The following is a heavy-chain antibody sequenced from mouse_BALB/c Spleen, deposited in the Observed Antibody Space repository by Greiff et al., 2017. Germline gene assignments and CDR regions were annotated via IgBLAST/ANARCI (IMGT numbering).Heavy chain of an antibody. CDR3: ARLRDGYYVGYAMDY. CDR1: GFTFSSFG. V-gene: IGHV5-17*02. CDR2: ISSGSSTI. D-gene: IGHD2-3*01. Sequence: EVKLMVSGGGLVQPGGSRKLSCAASGFTFSSFGMHWVRQAPEKGLEWVAYISSGSSTIYYADTVKGRFTISRDNPKNTLFLQMTSLRSEDTAMYYCARLRDGYYVGYAMDYWGQGTSVTVSS. J-gene: IGHJ4*01.